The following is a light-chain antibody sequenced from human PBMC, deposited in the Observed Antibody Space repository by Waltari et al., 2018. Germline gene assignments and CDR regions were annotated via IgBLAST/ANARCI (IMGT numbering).Light chain of an antibody. J-gene: IGKJ1*01. CDR1: QSFSSSS. Sequence: EIVFTQSPGTLSLSPGERANISCRASQSFSSSSLAWYQQKPGQAPRLLIYGASSRATGIPDRFSGSGSGTDFTLTISRLEPEDFSVYYCQQYGSSPRTFGQGTKVEIK. CDR3: QQYGSSPRT. CDR2: GAS. V-gene: IGKV3-20*01.